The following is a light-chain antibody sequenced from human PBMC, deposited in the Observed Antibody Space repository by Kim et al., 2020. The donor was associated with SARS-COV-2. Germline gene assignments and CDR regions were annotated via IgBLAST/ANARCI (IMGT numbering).Light chain of an antibody. Sequence: ATVKTTCTMRSGNSGYANAWHQQHQEKGPRYLMRLNNDGSHSKGDGIHDRFSGSSSGAERYLTISSLQSEDEADYYCQTWGTGIWVFGGGTKLTVL. CDR3: QTWGTGIWV. J-gene: IGLJ3*02. V-gene: IGLV4-69*01. CDR2: LNNDGSH. CDR1: SGNSGYA.